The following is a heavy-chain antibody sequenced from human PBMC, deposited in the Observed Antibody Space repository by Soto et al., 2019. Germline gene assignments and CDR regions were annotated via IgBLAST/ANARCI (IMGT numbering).Heavy chain of an antibody. CDR2: ISYDGSNK. Sequence: GGSLRLSCAASGFTFISYAMHWVRQAPGKGLEWVAVISYDGSNKYYADSVKGRFTISRDNSKNTLYLQMNSLRAEDTAVYYCARDEYGMDVWGQGTTVTVSS. CDR1: GFTFISYA. V-gene: IGHV3-30-3*01. J-gene: IGHJ6*02. CDR3: ARDEYGMDV.